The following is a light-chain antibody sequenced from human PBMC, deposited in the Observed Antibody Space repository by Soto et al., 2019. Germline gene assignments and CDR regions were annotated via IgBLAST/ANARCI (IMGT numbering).Light chain of an antibody. CDR2: NNN. Sequence: QLVLTQPPSASGTPGQRVTIPCSGSSSNIGSNLVNWYQQLPGTAPKLLMYNNNQRPSGVPDRFSGSKSGTSASLAISGLQSEDKADYHCATWDDSLNGLVFGGGTKL. V-gene: IGLV1-44*01. CDR3: ATWDDSLNGLV. J-gene: IGLJ3*02. CDR1: SSNIGSNL.